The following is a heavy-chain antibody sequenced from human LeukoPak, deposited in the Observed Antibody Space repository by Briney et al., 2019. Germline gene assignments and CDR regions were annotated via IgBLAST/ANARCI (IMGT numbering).Heavy chain of an antibody. CDR1: GGSISSYY. D-gene: IGHD6-25*01. V-gene: IGHV4-59*01. CDR2: IYYSGST. J-gene: IGHJ4*02. CDR3: AREAGYSRGYYYFDY. Sequence: PSETLSLTCTVSGGSISSYYWSWIRQPPGKGLEWVGYIYYSGSTNYNPSLKSRVTISVDTSKNQFSLKLSSVTAADTAVYYCAREAGYSRGYYYFDYWGQGTLVTVSS.